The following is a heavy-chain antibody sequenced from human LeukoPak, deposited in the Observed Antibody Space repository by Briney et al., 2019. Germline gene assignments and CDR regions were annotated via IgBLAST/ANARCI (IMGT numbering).Heavy chain of an antibody. J-gene: IGHJ4*02. CDR1: GYTLTELS. CDR3: ARDAVGVFDY. Sequence: ASVKVSCKVSGYTLTELSMHWVRQAPGKGLEWMGGFDPEDGETIYAQKFQGRVTITADKSTSTAYMELSSLRSEDTAVYYCARDAVGVFDYWGQGTLVTVSS. CDR2: FDPEDGET. V-gene: IGHV1-24*01.